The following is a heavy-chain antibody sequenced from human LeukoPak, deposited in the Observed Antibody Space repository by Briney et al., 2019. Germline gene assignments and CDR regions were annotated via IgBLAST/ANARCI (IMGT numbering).Heavy chain of an antibody. CDR1: GFTFSSYA. CDR2: INGSGGST. D-gene: IGHD3-22*01. J-gene: IGHJ4*02. V-gene: IGHV3-23*01. CDR3: AKENYDSSGTEFDY. Sequence: GGSLRLSCAASGFTFSSYAMSWVRQAPGKGLEWVSSINGSGGSTYYADSVKGRSTDSRDNSKNTLYLQMNRLRAEVTVVYYCAKENYDSSGTEFDYWGQGTLVTVSS.